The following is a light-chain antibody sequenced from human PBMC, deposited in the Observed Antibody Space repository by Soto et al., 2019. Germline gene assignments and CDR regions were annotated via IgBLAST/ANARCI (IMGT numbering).Light chain of an antibody. CDR1: SGYSNYK. CDR3: GADHGSGSTWV. CDR2: VGTGGIVG. J-gene: IGLJ2*01. V-gene: IGLV9-49*01. Sequence: QPVLTQPPSASVSLGASVTLTCTLSSGYSNYKVDWYQQRPGKGPRFVMRVGTGGIVGSKGDGIPDRFSVLGSGLNRYLTIRNIQEEDESDYHCGADHGSGSTWVFGGGTKLTVL.